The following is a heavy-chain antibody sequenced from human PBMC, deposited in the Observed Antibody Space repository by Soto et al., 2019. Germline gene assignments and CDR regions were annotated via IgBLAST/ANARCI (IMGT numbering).Heavy chain of an antibody. V-gene: IGHV3-53*01. Sequence: GGSLRLSCAASGFTVSSNYMSWVRQAPGKGLEWVSVIYSGGSTYYADSVKGRFTNSRDNSKNTLYLQMNSLRAEDTAVYYCARAGYGDYGKFDYWGQGTLVTVSS. J-gene: IGHJ4*02. CDR2: IYSGGST. D-gene: IGHD4-17*01. CDR1: GFTVSSNY. CDR3: ARAGYGDYGKFDY.